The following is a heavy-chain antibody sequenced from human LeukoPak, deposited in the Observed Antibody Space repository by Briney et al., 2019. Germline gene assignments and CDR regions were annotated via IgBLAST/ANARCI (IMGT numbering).Heavy chain of an antibody. CDR2: IREDGSEI. CDR3: VTDQTGRHPYFFDY. D-gene: IGHD3-10*01. J-gene: IGHJ4*02. Sequence: GGSLRLSCAASGFNFSTYWMTWVRQVLGKGLEWVANIREDGSEIYYVDAVKGRFSISRDNAKTSLYLQMNNLSVADTAVYYCVTDQTGRHPYFFDYWGQGTLVTVSS. CDR1: GFNFSTYW. V-gene: IGHV3-7*01.